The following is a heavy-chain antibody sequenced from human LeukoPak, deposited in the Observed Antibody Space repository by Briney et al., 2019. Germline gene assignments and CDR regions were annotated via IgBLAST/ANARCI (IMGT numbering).Heavy chain of an antibody. J-gene: IGHJ4*02. D-gene: IGHD2-2*01. CDR1: GFTFSSYA. CDR3: ARAIYCSGTSCYDFDY. CDR2: ISSSSSYI. Sequence: PGGSLRLSCAASGFTFSSYAMSWVRQAPGKGLEWVSSISSSSSYIYYADSVKGRFTISRDNAKNSLYLQMNSLRAEDTAVYYCARAIYCSGTSCYDFDYWGQGTLVTVSS. V-gene: IGHV3-21*01.